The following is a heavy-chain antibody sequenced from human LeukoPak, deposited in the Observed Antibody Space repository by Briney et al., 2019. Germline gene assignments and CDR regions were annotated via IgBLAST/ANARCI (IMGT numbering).Heavy chain of an antibody. V-gene: IGHV4-30-2*01. CDR3: ARAKPHSSGWYGNAFDI. CDR2: IYHSGST. Sequence: PSETLSLTCAVSGGSISSGGYSWSWIRQPPGKGLEWIGYIYHSGSTYYNPSLKNRVTISVDRSKNQFPLKLSSVTAADTAVYYCARAKPHSSGWYGNAFDIWGQGTMVTVSS. J-gene: IGHJ3*02. D-gene: IGHD6-19*01. CDR1: GGSISSGGYS.